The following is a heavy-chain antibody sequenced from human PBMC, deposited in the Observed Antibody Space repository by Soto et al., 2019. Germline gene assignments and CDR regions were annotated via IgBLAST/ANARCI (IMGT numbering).Heavy chain of an antibody. CDR1: GGTFNTYA. V-gene: IGHV1-69*19. D-gene: IGHD3-10*01. J-gene: IGHJ4*02. CDR3: AREVQVHTPAFVY. Sequence: QVQLVQSGAEMKKPGSSVKVSCQSSGGTFNTYAMNWVRQAPGQGPEWMGDISPMFGAANYAPKFQGRVTITADESTGTSYMQLSSLPSEDTPLYFCAREVQVHTPAFVYWGQGTLVTVS. CDR2: ISPMFGAA.